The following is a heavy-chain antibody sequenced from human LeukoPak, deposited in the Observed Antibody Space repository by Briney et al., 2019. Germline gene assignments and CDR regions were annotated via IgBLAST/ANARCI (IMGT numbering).Heavy chain of an antibody. V-gene: IGHV1-2*02. CDR2: INPNSGGT. CDR1: GYTFTGYY. J-gene: IGHJ6*02. D-gene: IGHD5-18*01. Sequence: ASVKVSCKASGYTFTGYYMHWVRQAPGQGLEWMGWINPNSGGTNYAQKFQGRVTITRDTSISTAYMELSRLRSDDTAVYYCARELNGYSYGYTGMDVWGQGTTVTVSS. CDR3: ARELNGYSYGYTGMDV.